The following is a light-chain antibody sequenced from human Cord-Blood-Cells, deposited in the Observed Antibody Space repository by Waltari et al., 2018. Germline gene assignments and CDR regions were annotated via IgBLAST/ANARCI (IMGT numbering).Light chain of an antibody. CDR3: CSYAGSSTLGV. CDR2: EGS. Sequence: QSALTQPASVSGSPGQSITISCTGTSSDVGSYNLVSWYQPHPGQAPKLKIYEGSKRPSGVSNRFSGSKSGNTASLTISGLQAEDEADYYCCSYAGSSTLGVFGGGTKLTVL. CDR1: SSDVGSYNL. J-gene: IGLJ3*02. V-gene: IGLV2-23*01.